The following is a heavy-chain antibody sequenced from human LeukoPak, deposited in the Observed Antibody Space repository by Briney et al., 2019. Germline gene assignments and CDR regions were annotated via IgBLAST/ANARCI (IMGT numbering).Heavy chain of an antibody. D-gene: IGHD5-12*01. CDR3: ARKYSGFDY. J-gene: IGHJ4*02. V-gene: IGHV3-23*01. CDR2: IYGNGATT. CDR1: GFTFSSYA. Sequence: GGSLRLSCAVSGFTFSSYAMNWVRQAPGKGLEWVSIIYGNGATTDYADSVKGRFTISRDDSKNTLYLQMNSLRAEDTAVYYCARKYSGFDYWGQGTLVTVSS.